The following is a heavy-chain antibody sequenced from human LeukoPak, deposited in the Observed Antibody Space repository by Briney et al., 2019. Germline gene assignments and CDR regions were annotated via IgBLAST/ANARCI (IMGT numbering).Heavy chain of an antibody. D-gene: IGHD3-3*01. CDR2: ISTYNDKT. J-gene: IGHJ4*02. CDR3: ARVSVNTIFGLVMNPFDY. V-gene: IGHV1-18*01. CDR1: GYTFTSYG. Sequence: GASVKVSCKASGYTFTSYGISCVRQAPGQGLEWMGWISTYNDKTNYAQKLQGRVTMTTDTSTSTAYMELRSLRSDDTAVYYCARVSVNTIFGLVMNPFDYWGQGTLVTVSS.